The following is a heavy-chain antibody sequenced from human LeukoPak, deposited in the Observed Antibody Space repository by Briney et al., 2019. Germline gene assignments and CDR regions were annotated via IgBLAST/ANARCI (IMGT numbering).Heavy chain of an antibody. V-gene: IGHV3-23*01. CDR3: ATGGSPTRDPSDI. Sequence: GGSLRLSCTASGFTFSIHAMSWVRQAPGKGLEWVSVIRGGGSSTYYADSVKGRFTISRDNSKDTLYLQMSSLRAEDTAVYYCATGGSPTRDPSDIWGQGKMVTVFS. D-gene: IGHD3-16*01. CDR1: GFTFSIHA. CDR2: IRGGGSST. J-gene: IGHJ3*02.